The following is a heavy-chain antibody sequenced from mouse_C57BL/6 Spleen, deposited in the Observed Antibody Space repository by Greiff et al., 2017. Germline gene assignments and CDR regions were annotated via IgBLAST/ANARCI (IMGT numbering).Heavy chain of an antibody. V-gene: IGHV1-69*01. CDR2: IDPSDSYT. CDR3: AELGLWYFDV. D-gene: IGHD4-1*01. Sequence: QVQLQQPGAELVMPGASVKLSCKASGYTFTSYWMHWVKQRPGQGLEWIGEIDPSDSYTNYNQKFKGKSTLTVDKSSSTAYMQLSSLTSDDSAVYYCAELGLWYFDVWGTGTTVTVSS. CDR1: GYTFTSYW. J-gene: IGHJ1*03.